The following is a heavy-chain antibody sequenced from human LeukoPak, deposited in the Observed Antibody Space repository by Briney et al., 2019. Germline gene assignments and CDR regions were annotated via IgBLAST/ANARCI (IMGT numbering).Heavy chain of an antibody. Sequence: PGGSLRLSCAASGFTFSSYSMNWVRQAPGKGLEWVSYISSSSSTIYYADSVKGRFTISRDNAKNSLYLQMNSLRAEDTAVYYCARTTPLSIAAAGEFDYWGQGTLVTVSS. CDR3: ARTTPLSIAAAGEFDY. J-gene: IGHJ4*02. D-gene: IGHD6-13*01. V-gene: IGHV3-48*04. CDR2: ISSSSSTI. CDR1: GFTFSSYS.